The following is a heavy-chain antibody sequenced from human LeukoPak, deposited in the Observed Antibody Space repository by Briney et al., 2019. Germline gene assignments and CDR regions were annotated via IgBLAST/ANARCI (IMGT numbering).Heavy chain of an antibody. J-gene: IGHJ4*02. CDR3: AIDSSGWSGDY. CDR1: GSTFSSYA. V-gene: IGHV3-23*01. CDR2: ISGSGGST. Sequence: GGSLRLSCAASGSTFSSYAMSWVRQAPGKGLEWVSAISGSGGSTYYADSVKGRFTISRDNSKNTLYLQMNSLRAEDTAVYYCAIDSSGWSGDYWGQGTLVTVSS. D-gene: IGHD6-19*01.